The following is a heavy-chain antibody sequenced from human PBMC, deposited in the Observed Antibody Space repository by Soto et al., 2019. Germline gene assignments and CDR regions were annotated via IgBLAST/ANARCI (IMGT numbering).Heavy chain of an antibody. CDR2: IYPGDSDT. Sequence: PGESLKISCKGSGYSFTSYWIGWVRQMPGKGLEWVGIIYPGDSDTRYSPSFQGQVTISADKSISTAYLQWSSLKASDTAMYYCARHKGRYCSSTSCYRSYYYYGMDVWGQGTTVTVSS. D-gene: IGHD2-2*02. V-gene: IGHV5-51*01. J-gene: IGHJ6*02. CDR1: GYSFTSYW. CDR3: ARHKGRYCSSTSCYRSYYYYGMDV.